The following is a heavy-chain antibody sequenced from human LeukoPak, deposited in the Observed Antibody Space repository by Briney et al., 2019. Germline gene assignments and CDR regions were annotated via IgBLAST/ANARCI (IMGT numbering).Heavy chain of an antibody. Sequence: PGRSLRLSCAASGFTFDDYAMHWVRQAPGKGLEWVSGISWNSGSIGYADSVKGRFTISRDNAKNSLYLQMNSLRAEDTAVYYCAKDEAAADTYWGQGTLVTVSS. CDR1: GFTFDDYA. CDR3: AKDEAAADTY. J-gene: IGHJ4*02. CDR2: ISWNSGSI. D-gene: IGHD6-13*01. V-gene: IGHV3-9*01.